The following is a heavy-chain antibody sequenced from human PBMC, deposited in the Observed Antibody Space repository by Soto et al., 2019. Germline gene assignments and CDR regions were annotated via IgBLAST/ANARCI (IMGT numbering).Heavy chain of an antibody. CDR2: IKQDGSEK. V-gene: IGHV3-7*04. CDR1: GFTFSSYW. Sequence: GGSLRLSCAASGFTFSSYWMSWVRQTPGKGLEWVANIKQDGSEKWYVDSVKGRVTISRDNAKKSLYLQMNSLRVEDTAVYYCARGDYHDSSGPFSDAFDSWGPGTMVTVSS. CDR3: ARGDYHDSSGPFSDAFDS. J-gene: IGHJ3*02. D-gene: IGHD3-22*01.